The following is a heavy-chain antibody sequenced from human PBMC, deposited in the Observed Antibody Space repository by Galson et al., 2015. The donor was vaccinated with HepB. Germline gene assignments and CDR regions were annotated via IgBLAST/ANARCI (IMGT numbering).Heavy chain of an antibody. CDR2: ISSSSGNT. V-gene: IGHV3-23*01. CDR1: GFTFNSYA. Sequence: SLRLSCAASGFTFNSYAMFWVRQAPGKGLEWVSVISSSSGNTYYTDSVKGRFTISRDISKNTLYLQMNSLRAEDTALYYCASKGTLTGSGALDVWGQGTMVTVSS. J-gene: IGHJ3*01. D-gene: IGHD1-1*01. CDR3: ASKGTLTGSGALDV.